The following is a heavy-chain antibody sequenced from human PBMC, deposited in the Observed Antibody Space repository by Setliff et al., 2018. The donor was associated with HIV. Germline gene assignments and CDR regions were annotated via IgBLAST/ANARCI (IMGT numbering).Heavy chain of an antibody. CDR3: ARDYLYYNLYNGSPVYGMDV. CDR1: GFTFSSYG. Sequence: PGGSLRLSCAASGFTFSSYGMHWVRQAPGKGLEWVSYISSSGGTIYYADSVKGRFTISRDNAKKSLYLQMNSLRVEDTAVYYCARDYLYYNLYNGSPVYGMDVWGQGTTVTVSS. V-gene: IGHV3-48*04. CDR2: ISSSGGTI. D-gene: IGHD3-3*01. J-gene: IGHJ6*02.